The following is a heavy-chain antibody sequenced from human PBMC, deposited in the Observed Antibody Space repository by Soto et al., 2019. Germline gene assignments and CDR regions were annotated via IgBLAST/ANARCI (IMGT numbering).Heavy chain of an antibody. J-gene: IGHJ6*02. CDR1: GYTFTSYA. D-gene: IGHD7-27*01. V-gene: IGHV1-3*01. Sequence: SVKVSCKASGYTFTSYAMHWVRQAPGQRLEWMGWINAGNGNTKYSQKFQGRVTITRDTSASTAYMELSSLRSEDTAVYYCAQGTGDGYYYYYYGMDVWGQGTTVTGSS. CDR3: AQGTGDGYYYYYYGMDV. CDR2: INAGNGNT.